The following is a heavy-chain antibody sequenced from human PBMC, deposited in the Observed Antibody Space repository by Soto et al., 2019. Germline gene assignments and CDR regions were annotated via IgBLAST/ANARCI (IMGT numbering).Heavy chain of an antibody. V-gene: IGHV3-23*01. D-gene: IGHD2-15*01. CDR2: ISGSGGST. J-gene: IGHJ4*02. CDR1: GFTFRSYA. Sequence: GGSLRLSYAASGFTFRSYAMSWVRQAPGKGLEWVSAISGSGGSTYYADSVKGRFTISRDNSKNTLYLQMNSLRAEDTAVYYCAKAAVVVAARGYYFDYWGQGTLVTVSS. CDR3: AKAAVVVAARGYYFDY.